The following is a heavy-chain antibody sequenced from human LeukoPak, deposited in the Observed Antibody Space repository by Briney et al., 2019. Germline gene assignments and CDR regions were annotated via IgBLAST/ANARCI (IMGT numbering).Heavy chain of an antibody. V-gene: IGHV4-39*07. D-gene: IGHD5-24*01. CDR1: GGSISSSSHY. J-gene: IGHJ6*03. Sequence: SETLSLTCTVSGGSISSSSHYWGWIRQPPGKGLEWIGRIYYSGSTYNNPSLKSRVTISVDTSRNQFSLKLSSVTAADTAVYFCARVGPDTNYNYYYYYMDVWSKGTTVTVSS. CDR3: ARVGPDTNYNYYYYYMDV. CDR2: IYYSGST.